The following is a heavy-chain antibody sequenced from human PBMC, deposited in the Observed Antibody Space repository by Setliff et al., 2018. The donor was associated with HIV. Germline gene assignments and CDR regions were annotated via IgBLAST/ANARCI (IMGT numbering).Heavy chain of an antibody. CDR1: GYSFTDYA. Sequence: GASVKVSCKASGYSFTDYAMNWVRQAPGQGLEWMGWINIGNGDTKYSQDFHDRVTISRDTPVTTVYMELSSLRSDDMAVYYCARGWHSTSPNSYFDYWGQGSLVTVSS. CDR3: ARGWHSTSPNSYFDY. CDR2: INIGNGDT. J-gene: IGHJ4*02. V-gene: IGHV1-3*03. D-gene: IGHD6-6*01.